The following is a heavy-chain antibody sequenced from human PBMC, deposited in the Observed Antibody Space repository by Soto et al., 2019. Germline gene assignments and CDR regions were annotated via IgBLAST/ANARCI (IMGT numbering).Heavy chain of an antibody. CDR3: ARDRCSGGSCYRPYAFDM. V-gene: IGHV3-21*01. D-gene: IGHD2-15*01. Sequence: EAQLVESGGGLVKPGGSLRVSCAASGFNFSTYTMNWVRQAPGKGLEWVSSISGNNVYLYYADSVKGRFSISRDNAKNSLTLQMNSLRAEDTAIYYCARDRCSGGSCYRPYAFDMWGQGTLVTVSS. J-gene: IGHJ3*02. CDR1: GFNFSTYT. CDR2: ISGNNVYL.